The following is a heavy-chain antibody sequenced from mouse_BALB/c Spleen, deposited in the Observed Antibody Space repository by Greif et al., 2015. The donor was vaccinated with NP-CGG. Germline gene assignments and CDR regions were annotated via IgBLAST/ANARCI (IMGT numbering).Heavy chain of an antibody. J-gene: IGHJ4*01. V-gene: IGHV1S81*02. Sequence: QVQLQQSGAELVKPGASVKLSWKASGYTFTSYWMHWVKQRPGQGLEWIGEINPSNGRTNYNEKFKSKATLTVDKSSSTAYMQLSSLTSEDSAVYYCAIYDGYYYYAMDYWGQGTSVTVSS. D-gene: IGHD2-3*01. CDR1: GYTFTSYW. CDR2: INPSNGRT. CDR3: AIYDGYYYYAMDY.